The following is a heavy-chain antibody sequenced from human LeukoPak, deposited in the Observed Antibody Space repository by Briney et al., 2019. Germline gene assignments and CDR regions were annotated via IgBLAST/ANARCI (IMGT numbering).Heavy chain of an antibody. CDR1: GGSVSSDSHY. CDR3: ASGTVVTPRSRWFWFDP. Sequence: KPSETLSLTCTVSGGSVSSDSHYWSWIRQPPGKGLEWIGYIYYSGNTNYNPSLKSRVTISVDTSKNQFSLKLSSVTAADTAVYYCASGTVVTPRSRWFWFDPWGQGTLVTVSS. D-gene: IGHD4-23*01. J-gene: IGHJ5*02. V-gene: IGHV4-61*01. CDR2: IYYSGNT.